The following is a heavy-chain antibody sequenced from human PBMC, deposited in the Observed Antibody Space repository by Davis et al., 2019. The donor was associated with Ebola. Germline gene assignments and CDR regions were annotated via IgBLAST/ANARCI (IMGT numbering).Heavy chain of an antibody. D-gene: IGHD1-7*01. CDR3: SRGGWGLELLPYYFDY. CDR2: ISYDGSNK. V-gene: IGHV3-30*03. Sequence: GESLKISCAASGFTFSSYGMHWVRQAPGKGLEWVAVISYDGSNKYYADSVKGRFTISRDNSKNTLYLQMNSLKAEDTAVYYCSRGGWGLELLPYYFDYWGQGTLVTVSS. J-gene: IGHJ4*02. CDR1: GFTFSSYG.